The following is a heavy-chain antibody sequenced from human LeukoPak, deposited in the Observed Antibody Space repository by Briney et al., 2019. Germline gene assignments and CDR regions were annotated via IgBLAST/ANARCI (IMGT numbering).Heavy chain of an antibody. J-gene: IGHJ6*02. Sequence: ASVKVSCTASGYTFTSYAMHWVRQAPGQRLEWMGWINAGNGNTKYSQKFQGRVTITRDTSASTAYMELSSLRSEDTAVYYCARSEEYCSSTSCYVGYYYYYYGMDVWGQGTTVTVSS. D-gene: IGHD2-2*01. CDR2: INAGNGNT. CDR3: ARSEEYCSSTSCYVGYYYYYYGMDV. V-gene: IGHV1-3*01. CDR1: GYTFTSYA.